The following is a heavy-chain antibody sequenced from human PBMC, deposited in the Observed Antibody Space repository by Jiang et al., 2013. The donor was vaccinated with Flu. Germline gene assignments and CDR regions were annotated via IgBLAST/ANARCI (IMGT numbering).Heavy chain of an antibody. CDR3: AKGTNYYDSSGYVDY. CDR1: GFTFSSYA. D-gene: IGHD3-22*01. V-gene: IGHV3-23*01. J-gene: IGHJ4*02. Sequence: RLSCAASGFTFSSYAMSWVRQASREGLEWVSAISGSGGSTYYADSVKGRFTISRDNSKNTLYLQMNSLRAEDTAVYYCAKGTNYYDSSGYVDYWGQGTLVTVSS. CDR2: ISGSGGST.